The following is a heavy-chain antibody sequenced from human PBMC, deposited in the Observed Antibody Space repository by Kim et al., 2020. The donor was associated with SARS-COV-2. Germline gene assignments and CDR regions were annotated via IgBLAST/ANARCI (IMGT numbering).Heavy chain of an antibody. V-gene: IGHV2-70*11. CDR2: IDWDDDK. Sequence: SGPTLVNPTQTLTLTCTFSGFSLSTSGMCVSWIRQPPGKALEWLARIDWDDDKYYSTSLKTRLTISKDTSKNQVVLTMTNMDPVDTATYYCARLDWYSSSYNDWGQGTLVTVSA. CDR1: GFSLSTSGMC. CDR3: ARLDWYSSSYND. D-gene: IGHD6-6*01. J-gene: IGHJ4*02.